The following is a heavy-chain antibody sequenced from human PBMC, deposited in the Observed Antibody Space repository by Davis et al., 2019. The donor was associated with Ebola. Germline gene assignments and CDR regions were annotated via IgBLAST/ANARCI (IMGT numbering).Heavy chain of an antibody. CDR1: GFTFSSYS. J-gene: IGHJ4*02. D-gene: IGHD3-3*01. V-gene: IGHV3-48*02. Sequence: GGSLRLSCAASGFTFSSYSMNWVRQAPGKGLEWVSYISSSSSTIYYADSVKGRFTISRDNAKNSLYLQMNSLRDEDTAVYYCAIPTTPVRFVEWLAFDYWGQGTLVTVSS. CDR2: ISSSSSTI. CDR3: AIPTTPVRFVEWLAFDY.